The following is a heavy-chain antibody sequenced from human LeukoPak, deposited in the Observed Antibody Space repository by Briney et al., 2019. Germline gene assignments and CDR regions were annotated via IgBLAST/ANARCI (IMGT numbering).Heavy chain of an antibody. Sequence: RASVKVSCKASGYTFAGYYMQWVRQAPGQGLEWMGWINPNSGGTNYAQKFQGRVTMTRDTSISTAYMELSRLRSDDTAVYYCARGYCSSTSCYLWLVDPWGQGTLVTVSS. J-gene: IGHJ5*02. V-gene: IGHV1-2*02. D-gene: IGHD2-2*01. CDR2: INPNSGGT. CDR1: GYTFAGYY. CDR3: ARGYCSSTSCYLWLVDP.